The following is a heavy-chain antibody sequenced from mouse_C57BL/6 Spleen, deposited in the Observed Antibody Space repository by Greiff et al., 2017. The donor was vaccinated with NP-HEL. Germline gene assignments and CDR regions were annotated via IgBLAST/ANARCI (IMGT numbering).Heavy chain of an antibody. CDR2: IFPGSGST. J-gene: IGHJ1*03. CDR1: GYTFTDYY. V-gene: IGHV1-75*01. Sequence: VQLQQSGPELVKPGASVKISCKASGYTFTDYYINWVKQRPGQGLEWIGWIFPGSGSTYYNEKFKGKATLTVDKSSSTAYMLLSSLTSEDSAVYFCARSEYYGSSSYFDVWGTGTTVTVSS. CDR3: ARSEYYGSSSYFDV. D-gene: IGHD1-1*01.